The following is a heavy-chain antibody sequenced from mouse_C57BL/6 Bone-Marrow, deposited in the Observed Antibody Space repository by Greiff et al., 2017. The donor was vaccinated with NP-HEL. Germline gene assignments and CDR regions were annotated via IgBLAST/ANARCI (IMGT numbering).Heavy chain of an antibody. CDR2: IYPGSGNT. V-gene: IGHV1-76*01. CDR1: GYTFTDYY. D-gene: IGHD1-1*01. J-gene: IGHJ2*01. Sequence: QVQLQQSGAELVRPGASVKLSCKASGYTFTDYYINWVKQRPGQGLEWIARIYPGSGNTYYNEKFKGKATLTAEKSSSTAYMQLSSLTSEDSAVYFCARELPLYFDYWGQGTTLTVSS. CDR3: ARELPLYFDY.